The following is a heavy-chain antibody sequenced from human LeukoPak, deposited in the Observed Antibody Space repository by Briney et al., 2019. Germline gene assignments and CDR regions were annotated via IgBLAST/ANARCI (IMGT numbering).Heavy chain of an antibody. J-gene: IGHJ5*02. CDR2: IYYSGST. CDR3: ARVVVPAPSNWFDP. CDR1: GGSISSSSYY. V-gene: IGHV4-39*07. Sequence: KTSETLSLTCTVSGGSISSSSYYWGWIRQPPGKGLEWIGSIYYSGSTYCNPSLKSRVTISVDTSKNQFSLKLSSVTAADTAVYYCARVVVPAPSNWFDPWGQGTLVTVSS. D-gene: IGHD2-2*01.